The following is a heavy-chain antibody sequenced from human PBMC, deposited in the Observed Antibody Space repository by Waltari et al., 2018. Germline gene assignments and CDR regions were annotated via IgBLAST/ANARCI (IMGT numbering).Heavy chain of an antibody. V-gene: IGHV3-7*01. Sequence: EVQMVESGGGLVQPGGSLRLSCAASVFTFSSYWMSWLRQAPGTGLDWVANIKQDGTEKYYVDSVKGRFTISRDDANNSLFLQMNSLRAEDTAVYYCATSRSLDYWGQGTLVTVSS. CDR1: VFTFSSYW. CDR2: IKQDGTEK. J-gene: IGHJ4*02. CDR3: ATSRSLDY.